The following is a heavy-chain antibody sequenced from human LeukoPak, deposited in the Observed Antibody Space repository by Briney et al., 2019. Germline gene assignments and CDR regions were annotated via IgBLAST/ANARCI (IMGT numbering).Heavy chain of an antibody. CDR3: ARELTAAGTYYYYGMDV. CDR2: INPNSGGT. Sequence: ASVKVSCKASGYTFTGYYMHWVRQAPGQGLEWMGWINPNSGGTNYAQKFQGRVTMTRDTSISTAYMELSRLRSDDTAVYYCARELTAAGTYYYYGMDVWGQGTTVTVSS. D-gene: IGHD6-13*01. V-gene: IGHV1-2*02. CDR1: GYTFTGYY. J-gene: IGHJ6*02.